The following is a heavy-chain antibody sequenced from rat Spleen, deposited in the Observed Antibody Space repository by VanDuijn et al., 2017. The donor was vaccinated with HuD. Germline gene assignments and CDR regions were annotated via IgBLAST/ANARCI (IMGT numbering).Heavy chain of an antibody. CDR3: ARHIHPITRYFDY. Sequence: EVQLVASGGGLVQPGRSLKLSCAASGFTFSNYGMAWVRQAPTKGLEWVATISYDGSSTYYRDSVKGRFTISRDNAKSTLYLQMDSLRSEDTATYYCARHIHPITRYFDYWGQGVMVTVSS. CDR1: GFTFSNYG. J-gene: IGHJ2*01. CDR2: ISYDGSST. V-gene: IGHV5-29*01. D-gene: IGHD1-1*01.